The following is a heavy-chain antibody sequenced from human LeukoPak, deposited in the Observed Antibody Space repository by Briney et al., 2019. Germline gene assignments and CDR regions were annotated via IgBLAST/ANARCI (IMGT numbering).Heavy chain of an antibody. V-gene: IGHV4-4*07. Sequence: SETLSLTCTVSGGSISSYYWSWIRQPAGKGLEWIGRIYTSGSTNYNPSLKSRVTMSVDTSKNPFSLKLSSVTAADTAVYYCARDIVVVPAAIGLWFDPWGQGTLVTVSS. J-gene: IGHJ5*02. CDR3: ARDIVVVPAAIGLWFDP. D-gene: IGHD2-2*02. CDR2: IYTSGST. CDR1: GGSISSYY.